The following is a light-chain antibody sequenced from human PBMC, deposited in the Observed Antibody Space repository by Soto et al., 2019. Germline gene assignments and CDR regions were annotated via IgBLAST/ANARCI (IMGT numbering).Light chain of an antibody. V-gene: IGLV2-11*01. CDR3: CSYAGTYTFV. CDR1: SSDVGGSNH. CDR2: DVT. J-gene: IGLJ1*01. Sequence: QSVLTQPRSVSGSPGQSVTISCTGSSSDVGGSNHVSWYQHHPGKAPKFIIYDVTKRPSGVPDRFSGSKSGNTASLTISGLQAEDEADYYCCSYAGTYTFVFGTGTRSPS.